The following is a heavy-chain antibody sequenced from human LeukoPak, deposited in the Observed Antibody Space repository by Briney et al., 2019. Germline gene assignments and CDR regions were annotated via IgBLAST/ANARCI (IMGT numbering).Heavy chain of an antibody. V-gene: IGHV4-31*03. J-gene: IGHJ4*02. D-gene: IGHD1-26*01. CDR1: GGSISSGGYY. CDR2: IYYSGST. Sequence: SQTLSLTCTVSGGSISSGGYYWSWIRQHPGKGLEWIGYIYYSGSTYYNPSLKSRVTISVDTSKNQFSLKLSSVTAADTAVYYCARGFPSGSYYVYWGQGTLVTVSS. CDR3: ARGFPSGSYYVY.